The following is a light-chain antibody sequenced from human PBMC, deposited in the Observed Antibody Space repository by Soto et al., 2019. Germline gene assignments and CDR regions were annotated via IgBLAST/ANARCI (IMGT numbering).Light chain of an antibody. Sequence: QSALTQPASVSGSPGQSITISCTGTSSDVGGYNYVSWYQQHPGKAPKLMIYDVSNRPSGVSNRFSGYKSGNTASLTISGLPAEYDADYYCSSYTSSSTLGVFGGGTKLTVL. CDR2: DVS. CDR3: SSYTSSSTLGV. CDR1: SSDVGGYNY. V-gene: IGLV2-14*01. J-gene: IGLJ3*02.